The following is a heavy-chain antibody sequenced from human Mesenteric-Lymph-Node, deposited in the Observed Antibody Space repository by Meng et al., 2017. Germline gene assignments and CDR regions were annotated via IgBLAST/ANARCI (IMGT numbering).Heavy chain of an antibody. D-gene: IGHD6-19*01. CDR3: ARILGWQWLVRAEFDY. V-gene: IGHV4-34*01. CDR2: INHSGST. J-gene: IGHJ4*02. CDR1: GGSFSGYY. Sequence: GSLRLSCAVYGGSFSGYYWSWIRQPPGKGLEWIGEINHSGSTNYNPSLKSRVTISVDTSKNQFSLKLSSVTAADTAVYYCARILGWQWLVRAEFDYWGQGTLVTVSS.